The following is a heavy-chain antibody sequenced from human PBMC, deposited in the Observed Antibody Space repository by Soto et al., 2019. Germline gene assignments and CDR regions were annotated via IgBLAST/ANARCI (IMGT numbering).Heavy chain of an antibody. J-gene: IGHJ6*03. Sequence: EVQLVESGGGLVKPGGSLRLSCAASGFTFSSYSMNWVRQAPGKGLEWVSSISSSSSYIYYADSVKGRFTISRDNAKNSLYLQMNSLRAEDTAVYYCARSGIAAAGTYYYYYMDVWGKGTTVTVSS. D-gene: IGHD6-13*01. CDR1: GFTFSSYS. CDR3: ARSGIAAAGTYYYYYMDV. CDR2: ISSSSSYI. V-gene: IGHV3-21*01.